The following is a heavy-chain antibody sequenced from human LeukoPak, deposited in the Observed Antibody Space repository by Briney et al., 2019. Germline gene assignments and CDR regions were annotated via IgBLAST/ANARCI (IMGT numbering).Heavy chain of an antibody. CDR3: ARDHVVPAATLFDP. J-gene: IGHJ5*02. D-gene: IGHD2-2*01. CDR2: ISAYNGNT. V-gene: IGHV1-18*01. Sequence: GATVKVSCKASGYTFTSYGISWVRQAPGQRLEWMGWISAYNGNTNYAQKLQGRVTMTTDTSTSTAYMELRSLRSDDTAVYYCARDHVVPAATLFDPWGQGTLVTASS. CDR1: GYTFTSYG.